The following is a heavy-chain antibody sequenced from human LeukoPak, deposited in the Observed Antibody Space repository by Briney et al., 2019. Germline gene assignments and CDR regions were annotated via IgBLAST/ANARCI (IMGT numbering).Heavy chain of an antibody. J-gene: IGHJ4*02. Sequence: PGGSLRLSCAASGFTFSSFGMTWVRQAPGKGLEWIGYIYYSGSTNYNPSLKSRVTISVDTSKNQFSLKLSSVTAADTAVYYCARGSRGDYFDYWGQGTLVTVSS. D-gene: IGHD3-22*01. CDR1: GFTFSSFG. V-gene: IGHV4-59*01. CDR2: IYYSGST. CDR3: ARGSRGDYFDY.